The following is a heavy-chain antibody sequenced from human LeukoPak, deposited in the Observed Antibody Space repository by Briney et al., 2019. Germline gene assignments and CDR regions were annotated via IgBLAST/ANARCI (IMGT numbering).Heavy chain of an antibody. D-gene: IGHD3-22*01. Sequence: GGSLRLSCAASGFTFSSYAMSWVRQAPGKGLEWVSAISGSGGSTYYADSVKGRFTISRDNSKNTLYLQMNSLRAEDTAVYYCAKDYYDSSGYYLGSDAFDIWGQGTMVTVSS. CDR2: ISGSGGST. V-gene: IGHV3-23*01. CDR1: GFTFSSYA. CDR3: AKDYYDSSGYYLGSDAFDI. J-gene: IGHJ3*02.